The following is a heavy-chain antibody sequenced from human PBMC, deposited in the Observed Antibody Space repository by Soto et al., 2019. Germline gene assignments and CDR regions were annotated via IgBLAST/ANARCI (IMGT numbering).Heavy chain of an antibody. CDR1: GFTFSSYI. Sequence: EVQLVESGGGLVQTGGSLRLSCAASGFTFSSYIMNWVRQAPGKGLEWVSYISSGSSTIYYADSVKGRFTISRDNDENSLYLQMNSLRDEDTAVYFCARRIEGYYYYGMDVWGQGTTVTVSS. D-gene: IGHD2-21*01. CDR2: ISSGSSTI. CDR3: ARRIEGYYYYGMDV. V-gene: IGHV3-48*02. J-gene: IGHJ6*02.